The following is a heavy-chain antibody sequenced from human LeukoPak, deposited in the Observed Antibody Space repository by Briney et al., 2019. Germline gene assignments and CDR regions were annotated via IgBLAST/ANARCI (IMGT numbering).Heavy chain of an antibody. CDR2: ITSSSSII. Sequence: GGSLRLSCAVSGFTFSSYSMNWVRQAPGKGLEWVSYITSSSSIIYYGDSVKGRFTVSRDNAENSLYLQMNSLRAEDTAVYYCARVGLWHYPVDSWGQGTLVTVSS. CDR3: ARVGLWHYPVDS. V-gene: IGHV3-48*01. D-gene: IGHD1-7*01. J-gene: IGHJ4*02. CDR1: GFTFSSYS.